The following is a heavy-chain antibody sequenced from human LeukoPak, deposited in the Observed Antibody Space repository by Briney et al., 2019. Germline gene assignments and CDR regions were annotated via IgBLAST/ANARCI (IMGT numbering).Heavy chain of an antibody. D-gene: IGHD3-16*01. CDR1: GGSMSSYY. Sequence: SETLSLTCTVSGGSMSSYYWNWIRQPPGKGLEWIGYIYYSGTTNYNPSLKSRVSMSVDTSKNQFSLKLSSVTAADTAVYYCARGEFDGGVYFDYWGQGTLVTVSS. V-gene: IGHV4-59*01. CDR3: ARGEFDGGVYFDY. CDR2: IYYSGTT. J-gene: IGHJ4*02.